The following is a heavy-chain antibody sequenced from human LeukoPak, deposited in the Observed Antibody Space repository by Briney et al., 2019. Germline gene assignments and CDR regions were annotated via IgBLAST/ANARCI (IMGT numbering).Heavy chain of an antibody. V-gene: IGHV4-39*01. Sequence: SETLSLTCTVSGASISSNTYYWACIRQPPGKGLEWIGSIYYSGSTSSNPSLKSRVTMSVDTSKNQFSLKLNSVTAADTAVYYCASTLDGHFDFWGQGTLVTVSS. CDR2: IYYSGST. CDR3: ASTLDGHFDF. D-gene: IGHD6-6*01. CDR1: GASISSNTYY. J-gene: IGHJ4*02.